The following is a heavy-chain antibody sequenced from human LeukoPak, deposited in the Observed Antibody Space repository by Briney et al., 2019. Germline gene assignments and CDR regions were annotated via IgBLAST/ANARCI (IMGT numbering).Heavy chain of an antibody. J-gene: IGHJ4*02. D-gene: IGHD1-1*01. CDR1: GFTFSSYA. CDR2: ISYDGSNK. CDR3: AKDVSRLTGTFFDY. Sequence: PGGSLRLSCAASGFTFSSYAMHWVRQAPGKGLEWVAVISYDGSNKYYADSVKGRFTISRDNSKNTLYLQMNSLRAEDTAVYYCAKDVSRLTGTFFDYWGQGTLVTVSS. V-gene: IGHV3-30-3*01.